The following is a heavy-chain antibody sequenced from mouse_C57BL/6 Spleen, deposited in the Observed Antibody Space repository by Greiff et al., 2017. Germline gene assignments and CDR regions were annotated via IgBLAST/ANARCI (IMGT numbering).Heavy chain of an antibody. CDR2: FYPGSGSI. CDR3: ARHEEGYWDRYFDV. V-gene: IGHV1-62-2*01. Sequence: QVQLQQSGAELVKPGASVKISCKASGYAFSSYWMNWVKQRPGKGLEWIGWFYPGSGSIKYNEKFKDKATLTADKSSSTVYMELSRLTSEDSAVYFCARHEEGYWDRYFDVWGTGTTVTVSS. CDR1: GYAFSSYW. J-gene: IGHJ1*03. D-gene: IGHD3-2*02.